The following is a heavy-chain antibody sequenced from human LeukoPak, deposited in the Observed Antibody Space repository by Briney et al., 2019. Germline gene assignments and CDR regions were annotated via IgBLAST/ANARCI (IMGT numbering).Heavy chain of an antibody. CDR2: ISSSSSYI. CDR3: ARLGEPGDYDILTRPGDAFDI. CDR1: GFTFSSYS. D-gene: IGHD3-9*01. V-gene: IGHV3-21*01. J-gene: IGHJ3*02. Sequence: GGSLRLSCAASGFTFSSYSTNWVRQAPGKGLEWVSSISSSSSYIYYADSVKGRFTISRDNAKNSLYLQMNSLRAEDTAVYYCARLGEPGDYDILTRPGDAFDIWGQGTMVTVSS.